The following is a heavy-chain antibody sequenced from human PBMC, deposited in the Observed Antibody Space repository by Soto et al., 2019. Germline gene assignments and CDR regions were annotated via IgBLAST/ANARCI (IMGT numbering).Heavy chain of an antibody. CDR2: ISGSGGST. CDR3: AKDQSGYAPYCYYGMDV. D-gene: IGHD5-12*01. Sequence: GGSLRLSCAASGFTFSSYAMSWVRQAPGKGLEWVSAISGSGGSTYYADSVKGRFTISRDNSKNTLYLQMNSLRAEDTAVYYCAKDQSGYAPYCYYGMDVWGQGTTVTVSS. CDR1: GFTFSSYA. J-gene: IGHJ6*02. V-gene: IGHV3-23*01.